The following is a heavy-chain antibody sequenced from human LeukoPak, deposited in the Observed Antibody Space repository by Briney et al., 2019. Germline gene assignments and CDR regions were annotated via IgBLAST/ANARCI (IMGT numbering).Heavy chain of an antibody. CDR1: GGSISSSNW. V-gene: IGHV4-4*02. J-gene: IGHJ4*02. Sequence: SETLSLTCAVSGGSISSSNWWSWVRQPPGKGLEWIGEIYHSGSTNYNPSLKSRVTISVDKSKNQFSLKLSSVTAADTAVYYCARDVFTGSGSYYALDYWGQGTLVTVSS. D-gene: IGHD3-10*01. CDR3: ARDVFTGSGSYYALDY. CDR2: IYHSGST.